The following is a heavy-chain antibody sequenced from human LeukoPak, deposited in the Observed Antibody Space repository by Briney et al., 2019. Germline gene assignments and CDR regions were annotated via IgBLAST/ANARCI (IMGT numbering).Heavy chain of an antibody. CDR3: VRDNYYGMDV. CDR2: INSDGSST. CDR1: GFTFSRSW. V-gene: IGHV3-74*01. J-gene: IGHJ6*02. Sequence: GGSLRLSCAASGFTFSRSWMHWVRQGPGKGLVWVSRINSDGSSTRYADFVKGRFTISRDNAKNTLYLQMNSLRREDTALYYCVRDNYYGMDVWGQGTTVTVSS.